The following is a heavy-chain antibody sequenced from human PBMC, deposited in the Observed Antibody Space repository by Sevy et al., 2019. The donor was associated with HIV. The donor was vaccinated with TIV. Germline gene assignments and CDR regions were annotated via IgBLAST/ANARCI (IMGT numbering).Heavy chain of an antibody. CDR2: INRVGTEE. CDR3: ARESSGPSIVDL. Sequence: GGSLRLSCAASGFTFSGYWLLWVRRAPGKGLEWVANINRVGTEEYYADSLKGRFTISRDNAKNSVYLQINSLRSEDTAVYYCARESSGPSIVDLWGQGTLVTVSS. J-gene: IGHJ5*02. V-gene: IGHV3-7*01. CDR1: GFTFSGYW. D-gene: IGHD3-22*01.